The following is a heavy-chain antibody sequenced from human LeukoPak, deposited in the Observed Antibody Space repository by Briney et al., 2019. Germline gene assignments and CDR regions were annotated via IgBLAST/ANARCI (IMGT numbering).Heavy chain of an antibody. CDR2: ISYDGSNK. J-gene: IGHJ4*02. D-gene: IGHD4-17*01. CDR1: GFTFSSCS. CDR3: ARDHMTTVTTRLDY. V-gene: IGHV3-30*03. Sequence: GRSLRLSCAASGFTFSSCSMNWVRQAPGKGLEWVAVISYDGSNKYYADSVKGRFTISRDNSKNTLYLQMNSLRAEDTAVYYCARDHMTTVTTRLDYWGQGTLVTVSS.